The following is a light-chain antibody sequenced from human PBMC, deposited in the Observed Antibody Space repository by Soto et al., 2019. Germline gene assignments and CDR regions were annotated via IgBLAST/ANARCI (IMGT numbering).Light chain of an antibody. CDR1: QSISSY. CDR3: QQSYSTPFT. Sequence: DIQMIQSPSSLSASVGDRVTITCRASQSISSYLNWYQQKPGKAPKLLIYAASSLQSGVPSRFSGSGSGTDFTLTISSLQPEDFATYYCQQSYSTPFTFGPGTRWIS. J-gene: IGKJ3*01. CDR2: AAS. V-gene: IGKV1-39*01.